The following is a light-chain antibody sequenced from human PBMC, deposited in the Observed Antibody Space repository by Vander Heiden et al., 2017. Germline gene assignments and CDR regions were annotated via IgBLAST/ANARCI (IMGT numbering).Light chain of an antibody. V-gene: IGLV2-14*03. Sequence: QSALTQPASVSGSPGQSITISCTGTSSDVGGYNYVSCYQQLPGKAPKLMIYDVNNRPSGVSNRFSGSKSGNTASLTISGLQAEDEADYYCSSYTSSNTWVFGGGTKLTVL. CDR1: SSDVGGYNY. J-gene: IGLJ3*02. CDR3: SSYTSSNTWV. CDR2: DVN.